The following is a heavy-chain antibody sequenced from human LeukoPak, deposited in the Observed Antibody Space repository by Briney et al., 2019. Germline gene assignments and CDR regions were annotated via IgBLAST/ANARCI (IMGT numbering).Heavy chain of an antibody. J-gene: IGHJ4*02. D-gene: IGHD1-26*01. CDR2: ISSNGGST. Sequence: GGSLRLSCAASGFTFSSYVMHWVRQAPGKGLEYVSAISSNGGSTYYANSVKGRFTISRDNSKNTVYLQMGSLRAEDTAVYYCARDAGAGWELLGRNNYWGQGTLVTVSS. CDR1: GFTFSSYV. CDR3: ARDAGAGWELLGRNNY. V-gene: IGHV3-64*01.